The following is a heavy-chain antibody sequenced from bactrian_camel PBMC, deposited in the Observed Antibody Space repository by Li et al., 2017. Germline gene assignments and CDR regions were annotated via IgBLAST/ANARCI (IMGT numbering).Heavy chain of an antibody. V-gene: IGHV3S63*01. D-gene: IGHD1*01. Sequence: QVQLVESGGGSVQAGGSLRLSCVASEYPARYMGWFRQAPGKEREGVAAISIGDGTPYYADPVKGRFTISRDSAKNTLYLQMNSLKTEDTAMYYCALDGTYGGDWDAERMLRRTEYNHWGQGTQVTVS. CDR1: EYPARY. CDR3: ALDGTYGGDWDAERMLRRTEYNH. J-gene: IGHJ4*01. CDR2: ISIGDGTP.